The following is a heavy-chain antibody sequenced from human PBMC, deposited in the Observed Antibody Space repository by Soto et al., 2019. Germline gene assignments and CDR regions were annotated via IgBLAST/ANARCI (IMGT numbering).Heavy chain of an antibody. CDR3: ARIGLDAAMVRIYYYYYGMDV. J-gene: IGHJ6*02. D-gene: IGHD5-18*01. Sequence: SETLSLTCAVYGGSFSGYYSSWIRQPPGKGLEWIGEINHSGSTNYNPSLKSRVTISVDTSKNQFSLKLSSVTAADTAVYYCARIGLDAAMVRIYYYYYGMDVWGQGTTVTVSS. CDR2: INHSGST. CDR1: GGSFSGYY. V-gene: IGHV4-34*01.